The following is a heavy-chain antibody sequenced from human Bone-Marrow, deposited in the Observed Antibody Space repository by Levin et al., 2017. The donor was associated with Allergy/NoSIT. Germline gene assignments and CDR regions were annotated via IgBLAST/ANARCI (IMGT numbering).Heavy chain of an antibody. V-gene: IGHV3-23*01. CDR2: ISPGGETT. J-gene: IGHJ5*02. D-gene: IGHD6-19*01. CDR1: GFICSNTP. CDR3: AKEDTTADAAGAIDP. Sequence: GESLKISCAASGFICSNTPMSWVRQIPGKGLEWVSLISPGGETTYFGDSVKGRFTISRDNSKNMLSLQMNNLRAEDTAIYYCAKEDTTADAAGAIDPWGQGTLVTVSS.